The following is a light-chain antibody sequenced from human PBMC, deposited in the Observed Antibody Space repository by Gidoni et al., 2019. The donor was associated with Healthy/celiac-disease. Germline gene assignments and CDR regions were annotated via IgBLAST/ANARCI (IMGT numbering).Light chain of an antibody. J-gene: IGKJ2*01. CDR3: QQRSNWPSYT. CDR1: QRVSSY. Sequence: EIVLTQSPATLSLSPGERATLSCRASQRVSSYLAWYQQKPGQAPRLLIYDASNRATGIPARFSGSGSGTDVTLTISSLEPEDFAVYYCQQRSNWPSYTFGQGTKLEIK. V-gene: IGKV3-11*01. CDR2: DAS.